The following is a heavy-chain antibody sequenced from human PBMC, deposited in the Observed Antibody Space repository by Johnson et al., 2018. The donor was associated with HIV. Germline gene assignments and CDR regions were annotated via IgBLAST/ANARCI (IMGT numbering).Heavy chain of an antibody. Sequence: VQLVESGGGVVQPGRSLRLSCVASGFTVSSNYISWVRQAPGKGLEWVSVIYSGGSTYYAASVKGRFTISRDNSRKTLYLQINSLRAEDTAVYYCARNEAATDAFDIWGQGTMVTVSS. CDR2: IYSGGST. CDR3: ARNEAATDAFDI. J-gene: IGHJ3*02. CDR1: GFTVSSNY. V-gene: IGHV3-66*02.